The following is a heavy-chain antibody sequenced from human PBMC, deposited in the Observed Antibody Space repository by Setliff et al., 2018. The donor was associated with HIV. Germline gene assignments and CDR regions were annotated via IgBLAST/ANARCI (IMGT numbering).Heavy chain of an antibody. J-gene: IGHJ4*02. Sequence: ASVKVSCKASGYTFTDHYIHWVRQAPGQGLEWMGWINPNSGGTNYAQKFQGRVTMTRDTSINTAYMELSRLRSDDTAVYYCAIAMVLRPQVLTVFDYWGQGTLVTVSS. CDR3: AIAMVLRPQVLTVFDY. CDR1: GYTFTDHY. CDR2: INPNSGGT. V-gene: IGHV1-2*02. D-gene: IGHD2-8*01.